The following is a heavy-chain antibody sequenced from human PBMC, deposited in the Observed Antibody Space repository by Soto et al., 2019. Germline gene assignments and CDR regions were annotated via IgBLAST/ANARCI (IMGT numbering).Heavy chain of an antibody. CDR2: VSSDGSNL. D-gene: IGHD2-21*01. Sequence: QVKLVESGGGVVQPGRSLRLSCAASGFTFSYYGMHWVRQATGKVLECVALVSSDGSNLFYEDSVKGRFTISRDNSKNTLDLQMNSLRADDTAVYYCAKNTGGNSYYFDFWGQGTLVTVSS. CDR1: GFTFSYYG. V-gene: IGHV3-30*18. J-gene: IGHJ4*02. CDR3: AKNTGGNSYYFDF.